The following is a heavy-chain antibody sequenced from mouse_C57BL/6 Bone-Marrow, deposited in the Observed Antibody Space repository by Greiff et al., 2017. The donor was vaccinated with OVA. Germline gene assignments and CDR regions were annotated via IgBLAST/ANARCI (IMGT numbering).Heavy chain of an antibody. Sequence: EVKLVESGGGLVKPGGSLKLSCAASGFTFSDYGMHWVRQAPGKGLEWVAYISSGSSTIYYADTVKGRFTISRDNAKNTLFLQMTSLRSEDTAMYYCAREIYYGYFDYWGQGTTLTVSS. V-gene: IGHV5-17*01. J-gene: IGHJ2*01. CDR2: ISSGSSTI. D-gene: IGHD2-1*01. CDR1: GFTFSDYG. CDR3: AREIYYGYFDY.